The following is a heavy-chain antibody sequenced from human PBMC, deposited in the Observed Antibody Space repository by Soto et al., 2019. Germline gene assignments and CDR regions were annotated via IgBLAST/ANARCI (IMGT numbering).Heavy chain of an antibody. V-gene: IGHV3-9*01. CDR3: PKDLKTGTSYHYYGMDV. CDR2: ISWNSGSI. Sequence: EVQLVETGGGLVHPGRSLRLSCAASGFTLDDYAMHWVRQAPGKGLEWVSGISWNSGSIAYADSVKGRFTISRDNAKNSLYLQMNSLKTEDTALYYCPKDLKTGTSYHYYGMDVWGQGTTVTVSS. CDR1: GFTLDDYA. J-gene: IGHJ6*02. D-gene: IGHD1-7*01.